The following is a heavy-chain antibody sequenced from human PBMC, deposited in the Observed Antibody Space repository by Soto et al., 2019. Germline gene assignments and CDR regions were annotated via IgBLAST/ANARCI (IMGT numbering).Heavy chain of an antibody. D-gene: IGHD6-13*01. Sequence: QVQLQQWGAGLLKPSETLSLTCAVYGGSFSGYYWSWIRQPPGKGLEWIGEINHSGSTNYNPSLKYQDTITVDPCKSQFSLKLSSVTAADTAVYYCARCKAAGTYYYCGMDVWGQGPTVTVSS. CDR1: GGSFSGYY. CDR3: ARCKAAGTYYYCGMDV. CDR2: INHSGST. V-gene: IGHV4-34*01. J-gene: IGHJ6*02.